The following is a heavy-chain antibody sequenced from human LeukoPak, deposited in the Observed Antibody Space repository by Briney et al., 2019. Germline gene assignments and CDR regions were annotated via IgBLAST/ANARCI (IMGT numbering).Heavy chain of an antibody. V-gene: IGHV3-23*01. D-gene: IGHD5-18*01. CDR3: AKPGNSYGFDY. CDR2: ISGGGGNT. CDR1: GFIFSSYA. J-gene: IGHJ4*02. Sequence: GSLRLSCAASGFIFSSYAMSWVRQAPGKGLEWVSAISGGGGNTYYADSVKGRFTISRDNSKNTLYLQMNSLRAEDTAVYYCAKPGNSYGFDYWGQGTLVTVSS.